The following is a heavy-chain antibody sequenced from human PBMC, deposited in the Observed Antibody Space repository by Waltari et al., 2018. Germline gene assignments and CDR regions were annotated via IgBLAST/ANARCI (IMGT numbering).Heavy chain of an antibody. CDR1: GFTFSDFE. Sequence: QVQLVESMGGVLQPGKSFRLTCIAAGFTFSDFEMHWVRQAPGKGLEWVAIISADGSDKFYGDSVRGRFTVSRDNSKNTLYLQMNSLTVYDTALYFCAKLGSLDAFDVWGQGTMFTVAS. D-gene: IGHD6-19*01. V-gene: IGHV3-30*18. CDR2: ISADGSDK. J-gene: IGHJ3*01. CDR3: AKLGSLDAFDV.